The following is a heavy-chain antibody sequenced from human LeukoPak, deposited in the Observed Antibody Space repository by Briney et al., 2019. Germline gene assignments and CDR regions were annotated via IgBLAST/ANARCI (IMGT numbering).Heavy chain of an antibody. CDR2: INGDGSST. Sequence: GGSLRLSCAASGFTFSSYWMHWVRQAPGKGLVWVSRINGDGSSTSYADSVKGRFTISRDNAKNTLYLQMNSLRAEDTAVYYCARDPAWGFDYWGQGTLVTVSS. D-gene: IGHD1-26*01. CDR3: ARDPAWGFDY. CDR1: GFTFSSYW. V-gene: IGHV3-74*01. J-gene: IGHJ4*02.